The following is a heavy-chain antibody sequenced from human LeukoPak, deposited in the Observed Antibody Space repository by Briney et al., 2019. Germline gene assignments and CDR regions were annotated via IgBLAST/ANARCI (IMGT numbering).Heavy chain of an antibody. CDR1: GGSISSGSYY. CDR2: IYTSGST. J-gene: IGHJ4*02. V-gene: IGHV4-61*02. CDR3: ARELGRYCSSTSCAQGIDY. Sequence: SETLSLTCTVSGGSISSGSYYWSWIRQPAGKGLEWIGRIYTSGSTNYNPSLKSRVTISVDTSKNQFSLKLSSVTAADTAGYYCARELGRYCSSTSCAQGIDYWGQGTLVTVSS. D-gene: IGHD2-2*01.